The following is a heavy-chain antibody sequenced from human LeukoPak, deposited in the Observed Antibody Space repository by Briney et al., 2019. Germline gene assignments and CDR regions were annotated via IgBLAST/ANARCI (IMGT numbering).Heavy chain of an antibody. CDR3: AREVADYGGYYYYHYMDV. CDR1: GGSFSGYY. CDR2: INHSGST. Sequence: SETLSLTCAVYGGSFSGYYWSWIRQPPGKGLEWIGEINHSGSTNYNPSLKSRVTISVDTSKNQFSLKLSSVTAADTAVYYCAREVADYGGYYYYHYMDVWGKGTTVTTSS. D-gene: IGHD4-23*01. V-gene: IGHV4-34*01. J-gene: IGHJ6*03.